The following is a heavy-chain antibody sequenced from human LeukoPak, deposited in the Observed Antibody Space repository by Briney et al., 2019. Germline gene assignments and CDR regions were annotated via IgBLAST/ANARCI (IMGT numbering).Heavy chain of an antibody. CDR3: ARDRVQWLRRPYYCDY. CDR2: IIRVSRTI. J-gene: IGHJ4*02. CDR1: GFSSSNYC. D-gene: IGHD5-12*01. Sequence: GGSLSLSCAASGFSSSNYCMNWVSQPPGKVLEWVSYIIRVSRTIYYTDSVKGRLTFSRDNAKNSLYLQMNSLRDEDTAVYYCARDRVQWLRRPYYCDYGGQGTVVTVSS. V-gene: IGHV3-48*02.